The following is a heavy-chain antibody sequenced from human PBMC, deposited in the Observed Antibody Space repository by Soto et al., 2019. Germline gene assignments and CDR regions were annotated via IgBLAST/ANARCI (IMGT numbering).Heavy chain of an antibody. CDR1: GFTFSSYA. V-gene: IGHV3-23*01. J-gene: IGHJ5*02. D-gene: IGHD1-1*01. CDR3: YKSNWYDP. Sequence: GGSLRLSCAASGFTFSSYAMSWVRQAPGKGLEWVSAISSSGGSTYYADSVKGRFTISRDNAKNSLYLQMNSLRAEDTAVYYCYKSNWYDPWGQGTLVTVSS. CDR2: ISSSGGST.